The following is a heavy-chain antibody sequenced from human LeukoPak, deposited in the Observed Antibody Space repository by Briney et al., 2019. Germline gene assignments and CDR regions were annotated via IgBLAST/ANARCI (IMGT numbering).Heavy chain of an antibody. D-gene: IGHD6-6*01. Sequence: SETLSLTCTVSGGSINSNIYYWGWIRQPPGKGLEWIGSFYYSGNTYYNPSLKSRVTISVDTSKNQFSLKPSSVSAADTAVYYCARGHSRSSLIDNGNFDLWGRGTLVTVSS. CDR3: ARGHSRSSLIDNGNFDL. CDR1: GGSINSNIYY. CDR2: FYYSGNT. V-gene: IGHV4-39*07. J-gene: IGHJ2*01.